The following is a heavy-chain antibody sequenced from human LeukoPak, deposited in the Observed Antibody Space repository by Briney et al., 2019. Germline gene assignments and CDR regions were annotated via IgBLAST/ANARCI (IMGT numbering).Heavy chain of an antibody. CDR3: ARRVRGVNDAFDI. CDR1: GGSFSDYY. Sequence: SETLSLTCAVYGGSFSDYYWSWIRQPPGKGLEWIGEINHSGSTNYNPSLESRVTTSVDTSKNHFSPKLRSVTAADTAVYYCARRVRGVNDAFDIWGQGTMVTVSS. J-gene: IGHJ3*02. CDR2: INHSGST. V-gene: IGHV4-34*01. D-gene: IGHD3-10*01.